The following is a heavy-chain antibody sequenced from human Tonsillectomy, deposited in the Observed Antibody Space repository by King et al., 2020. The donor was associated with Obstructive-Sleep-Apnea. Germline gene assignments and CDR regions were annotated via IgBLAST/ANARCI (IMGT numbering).Heavy chain of an antibody. J-gene: IGHJ3*02. D-gene: IGHD2-8*02. CDR1: RFTFSDYY. Sequence: VQLVESGGGLVKPGGSLRLSCAASRFTFSDYYMSWIRQAPGKGLKWVSYISSSGSTIYYADSVKGRFTISRDNAKNSLFLQMNSLRAEDTAVYYCARAKSLVVLGAFDIWGQGIMVTVSS. CDR3: ARAKSLVVLGAFDI. CDR2: ISSSGSTI. V-gene: IGHV3-11*01.